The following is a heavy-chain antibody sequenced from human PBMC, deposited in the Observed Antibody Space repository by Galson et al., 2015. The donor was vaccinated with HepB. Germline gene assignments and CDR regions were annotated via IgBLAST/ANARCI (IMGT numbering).Heavy chain of an antibody. Sequence: SVKVSCKASGYTFTSYAISWVRQAPGQGLEWMGWISGFDDNTHYAQKFQGRVTMTTDKSTSTAYMELRSLTSGDTAVYYCARKGGDYGDYGWFDPWGQGTLVTVSS. CDR2: ISGFDDNT. D-gene: IGHD4-17*01. J-gene: IGHJ5*02. CDR1: GYTFTSYA. V-gene: IGHV1-18*01. CDR3: ARKGGDYGDYGWFDP.